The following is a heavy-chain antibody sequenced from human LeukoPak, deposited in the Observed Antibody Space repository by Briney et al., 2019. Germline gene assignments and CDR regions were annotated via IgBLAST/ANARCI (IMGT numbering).Heavy chain of an antibody. CDR2: IYPGDSDT. D-gene: IGHD3-9*01. J-gene: IGHJ4*02. V-gene: IGHV5-51*01. CDR1: GYSFTSYW. Sequence: GESLKISCKGSGYSFTSYWIGWVRQMPGKGPEWMGIIYPGDSDTRYSPSFQGQVTISADKSISTAYLQWSSLKASDTAMYYCARGRYDILTGVTFSAFDYWGQGTLVTVSS. CDR3: ARGRYDILTGVTFSAFDY.